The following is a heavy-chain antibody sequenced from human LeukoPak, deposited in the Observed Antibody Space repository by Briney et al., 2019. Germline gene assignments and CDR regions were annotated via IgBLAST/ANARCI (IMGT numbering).Heavy chain of an antibody. CDR3: ATTTSYYFNY. CDR2: INPNTGGT. D-gene: IGHD1-1*01. CDR1: AYSLSGYY. V-gene: IGHV1-2*02. Sequence: ASVKVSCKPSAYSLSGYYIHWERQAPGQGLEWVGWINPNTGGTNYAQKFRGRVTMTSDTSITTAYMELSSLRSDDTAVYYCATTTSYYFNYWGQGTLVTVSS. J-gene: IGHJ4*02.